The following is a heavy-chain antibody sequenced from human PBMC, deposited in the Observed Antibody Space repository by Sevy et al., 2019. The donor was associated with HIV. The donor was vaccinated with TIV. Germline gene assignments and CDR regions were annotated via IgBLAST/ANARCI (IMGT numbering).Heavy chain of an antibody. V-gene: IGHV1-18*01. CDR1: GYTFTNYY. CDR3: ARAPSGSQGPGQYFHH. D-gene: IGHD1-26*01. J-gene: IGHJ1*01. Sequence: ASVKVSCKASGYTFTNYYITWVRQAPGQGLEWMGWITPNNGNTNYARRLQGRVTMTTDTSTATAYMELRNLRSDDTAVYFCARAPSGSQGPGQYFHHWGQGTLVTVSS. CDR2: ITPNNGNT.